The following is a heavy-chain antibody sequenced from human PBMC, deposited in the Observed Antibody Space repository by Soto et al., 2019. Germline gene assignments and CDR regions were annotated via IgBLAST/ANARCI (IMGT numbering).Heavy chain of an antibody. CDR1: GFTFSSYW. CDR2: IKQDGSEK. Sequence: EVQLVESGGGLVQPGGSLRLSCAASGFTFSSYWMSWVRQAPGKGLEWVANIKQDGSEKYYVDSVKGRFTISRDNSKKSLYLQMNSMRAEDTAVYYCARDFGDYNLWLDYWGQGTLVTVSS. J-gene: IGHJ4*02. D-gene: IGHD4-17*01. V-gene: IGHV3-7*01. CDR3: ARDFGDYNLWLDY.